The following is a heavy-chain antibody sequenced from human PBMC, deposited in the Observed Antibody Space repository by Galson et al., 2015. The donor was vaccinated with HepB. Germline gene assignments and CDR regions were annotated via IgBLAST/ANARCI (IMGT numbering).Heavy chain of an antibody. CDR3: GGSSWDSNYYFDY. J-gene: IGHJ4*02. CDR2: ISSNGGST. Sequence: SLRLSCAASGFTFSSYAMHWVRQAPGKGLEYVSAISSNGGSTYYADSVKGRFTISRDNSKNTLYLQMSSLRAEDTAVYYCGGSSWDSNYYFDYWGQGTLVSVSS. V-gene: IGHV3-64D*06. CDR1: GFTFSSYA. D-gene: IGHD6-13*01.